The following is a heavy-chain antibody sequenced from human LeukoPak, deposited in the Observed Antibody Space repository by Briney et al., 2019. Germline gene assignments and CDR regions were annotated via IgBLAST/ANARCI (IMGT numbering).Heavy chain of an antibody. CDR2: INTDTGNT. J-gene: IGHJ4*02. D-gene: IGHD3-9*01. CDR3: ARVRADYDILTGYSPHFDY. V-gene: IGHV1-18*01. Sequence: GASVKVSCKGSGYTFNTYGITWVRQAPGQGLEWMGWINTDTGNTNYAQKLQGRVTMTTDTSTSTAYMELRSLRSDDTAVYYCARVRADYDILTGYSPHFDYWGQGTLVTVSS. CDR1: GYTFNTYG.